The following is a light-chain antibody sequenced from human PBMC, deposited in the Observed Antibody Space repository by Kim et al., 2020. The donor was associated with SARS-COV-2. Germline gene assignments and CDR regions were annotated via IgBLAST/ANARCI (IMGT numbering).Light chain of an antibody. CDR2: RNN. CDR3: AAWDDSLSGRV. CDR1: TSNIGSNY. Sequence: GQRGTISFSGSTSNIGSNYVYWYQQLPGTAPKLLIYRNNQRPSGVPYRFSGSKSGTSASLAISGLRSEDEADYYCAAWDDSLSGRVFGGGTQLTVL. V-gene: IGLV1-47*01. J-gene: IGLJ3*02.